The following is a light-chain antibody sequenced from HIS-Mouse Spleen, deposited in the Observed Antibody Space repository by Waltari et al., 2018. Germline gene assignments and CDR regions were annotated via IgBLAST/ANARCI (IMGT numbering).Light chain of an antibody. CDR3: QSYDSSLSGVV. CDR1: SSNIGAGYD. Sequence: QSVLTQPPSVSGAPGQRVTISCTGSSSNIGAGYDVHWYQQLPGTAPKLPFYGTSKRPQGVPDRFSGSKSGTSASLAITGLQAEDEADYYCQSYDSSLSGVVFGGGTKLTVL. V-gene: IGLV1-40*01. J-gene: IGLJ2*01. CDR2: GTS.